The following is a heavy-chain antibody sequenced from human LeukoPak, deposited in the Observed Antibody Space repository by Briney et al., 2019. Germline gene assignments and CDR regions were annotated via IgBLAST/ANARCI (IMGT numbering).Heavy chain of an antibody. D-gene: IGHD3-22*01. CDR3: ARLRDYDSSGYQA. Sequence: SETLSLTCTVSGGSISSYYWSWIRQPPGKGLEWIGYIYYSGSTNYNPSLKSRVTISVGTSKNQFSLKLSSVTAADTAVYYCARLRDYDSSGYQAWGQGTLVTVSS. CDR2: IYYSGST. V-gene: IGHV4-59*08. CDR1: GGSISSYY. J-gene: IGHJ5*02.